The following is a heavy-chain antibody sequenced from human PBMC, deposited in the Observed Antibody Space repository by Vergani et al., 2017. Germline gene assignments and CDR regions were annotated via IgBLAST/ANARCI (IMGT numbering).Heavy chain of an antibody. CDR1: GESIRSGSHY. D-gene: IGHD2-15*01. CDR2: IHTGGST. CDR3: ARSRPYCTSGSCPAI. Sequence: QVKLQESGPGLLKPSQTLFLTCTVSGESIRSGSHYWSWIRQPAGKGPEWIGHIHTGGSTDLNPSFKSRVSRSVDTSKSQFTLKLHSVTVADTAVYYCARSRPYCTSGSCPAIWGQGTLVTVSS. V-gene: IGHV4-61*02. J-gene: IGHJ4*02.